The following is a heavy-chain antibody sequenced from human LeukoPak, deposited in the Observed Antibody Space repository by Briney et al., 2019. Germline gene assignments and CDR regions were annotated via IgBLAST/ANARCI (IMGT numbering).Heavy chain of an antibody. CDR3: AKAHDIVVVLDQ. V-gene: IGHV3-23*01. J-gene: IGHJ4*02. CDR2: ISAGGTLT. Sequence: PGGSLRLSCAASGFTFSSYAMSWVRQAPGKGLEWVAPISAGGTLTYYAESVKGRFTISRDNSKNTLYLQMNSLRAEDTAIYYCAKAHDIVVVLDQRGQGTLVTVSS. D-gene: IGHD2-2*01. CDR1: GFTFSSYA.